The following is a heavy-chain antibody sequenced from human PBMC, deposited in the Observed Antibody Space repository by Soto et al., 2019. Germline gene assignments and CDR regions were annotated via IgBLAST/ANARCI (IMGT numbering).Heavy chain of an antibody. CDR2: IIPFHGVT. Sequence: QVQLVQSGAEVKKPGSSVKVSCKASGGTFSPYTINWVRQAPGQGLEWLGRIIPFHGVTNYAQKFQASVTITADKSTSTAYMELSGLRFEDTAIYYCTSDWEITVSTWSFGGFWGRGTLVTVSS. V-gene: IGHV1-69*02. CDR3: TSDWEITVSTWSFGGF. J-gene: IGHJ4*02. D-gene: IGHD3-10*01. CDR1: GGTFSPYT.